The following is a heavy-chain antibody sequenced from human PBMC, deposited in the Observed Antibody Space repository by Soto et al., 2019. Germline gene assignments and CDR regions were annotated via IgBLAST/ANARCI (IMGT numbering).Heavy chain of an antibody. V-gene: IGHV1-2*04. Sequence: ASVKVSCKASGYTFTGYYMHWVRQAPGQGLEWRGWINPNSGGTNYAQKFQGWVTMTRDTSISTAYMELSRLRSDDTAVYYCARVRVGARDYYYYGMDVWGQGTTVTV. CDR1: GYTFTGYY. CDR2: INPNSGGT. D-gene: IGHD1-26*01. J-gene: IGHJ6*02. CDR3: ARVRVGARDYYYYGMDV.